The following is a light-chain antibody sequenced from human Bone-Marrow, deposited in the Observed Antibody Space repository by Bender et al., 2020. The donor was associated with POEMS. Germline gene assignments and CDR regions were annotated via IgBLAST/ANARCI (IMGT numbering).Light chain of an antibody. J-gene: IGLJ2*01. CDR3: CSYANTSVCGVV. V-gene: IGLV2-14*03. CDR1: NSDVGGYKL. CDR2: DVS. Sequence: QSALTQPASVSGSPGQSITMSCSGRNSDVGGYKLVSWYQQHPGKAPKLILFDVSRRPSGVSSRFSGSKSGYTASLTISGLQAEDEADYYCCSYANTSVCGVVFGGGTKLTVL.